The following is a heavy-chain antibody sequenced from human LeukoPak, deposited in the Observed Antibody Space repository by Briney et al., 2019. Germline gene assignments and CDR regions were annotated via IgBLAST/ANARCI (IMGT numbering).Heavy chain of an antibody. Sequence: GGSLRLSCAASGFDFSSFSMTWVRQSPGRGLECVSSISGRTTYVYYADSVKGRYTISRDNAKKSLYLQMDNLRAEDTAVYYCARVYSNIWYSGYLHMDVWGKGTTVTVSS. CDR2: ISGRTTYV. V-gene: IGHV3-21*01. J-gene: IGHJ6*03. CDR1: GFDFSSFS. CDR3: ARVYSNIWYSGYLHMDV. D-gene: IGHD6-13*01.